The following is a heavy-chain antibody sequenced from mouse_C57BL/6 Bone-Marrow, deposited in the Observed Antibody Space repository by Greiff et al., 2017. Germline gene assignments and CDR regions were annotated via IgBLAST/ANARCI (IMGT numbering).Heavy chain of an antibody. J-gene: IGHJ2*01. Sequence: EVQVVESGGGLVKPGGSLKLSCAASGFTFSDYGMHWVRQAPEKGLEWVAYISSGSSTIYYADTVKGRFTISRDNAKNTLFLQMTSLRSEDTAMYYCARLRGGNLYYFDYWGQGTTLTVSS. CDR1: GFTFSDYG. D-gene: IGHD1-1*02. CDR3: ARLRGGNLYYFDY. CDR2: ISSGSSTI. V-gene: IGHV5-17*01.